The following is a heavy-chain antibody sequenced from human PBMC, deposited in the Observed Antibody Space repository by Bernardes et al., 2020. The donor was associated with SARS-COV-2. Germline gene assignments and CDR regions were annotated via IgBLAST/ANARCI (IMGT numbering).Heavy chain of an antibody. CDR1: GYTFTSYG. J-gene: IGHJ3*02. Sequence: ASVKVSCKASGYTFTSYGISWVRQAPGQGLEWMGWISGYNGNTNYAQKLQGRVTMTTDTSTSTAYMELRSLRSDDTAVYYCAREATHYYDSSGYYGNAFDIWAKGQWSPSLQ. V-gene: IGHV1-18*01. D-gene: IGHD3-22*01. CDR2: ISGYNGNT. CDR3: AREATHYYDSSGYYGNAFDI.